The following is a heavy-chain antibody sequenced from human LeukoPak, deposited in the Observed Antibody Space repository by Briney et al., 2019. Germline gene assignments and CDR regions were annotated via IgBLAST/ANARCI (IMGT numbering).Heavy chain of an antibody. V-gene: IGHV3-66*02. CDR1: GFTVSSNY. J-gene: IGHJ4*02. CDR2: IHSGGST. D-gene: IGHD1/OR15-1a*01. Sequence: GGSLRLSCAASGFTVSSNYMSWVRQAPGKGPEWVSVIHSGGSTYYADSVKGRFTISRDNSKNTLYLQMNSLRAEDTAVYYCAKTFYAEQFDYWGQGTLITVSS. CDR3: AKTFYAEQFDY.